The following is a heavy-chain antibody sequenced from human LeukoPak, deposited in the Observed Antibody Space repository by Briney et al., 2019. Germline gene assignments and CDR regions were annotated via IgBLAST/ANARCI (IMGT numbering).Heavy chain of an antibody. Sequence: GGSLRLSCAASGFTFSTYGMHWVRQAPGKGLEWVAVVLFDGSKKYYEDSVKGRFTISRDNSKNTLYLQMSSLRPEDTAMFYRAKSWRPNGDYHAFDFWGQGTMVTVSS. CDR2: VLFDGSKK. V-gene: IGHV3-30*18. CDR3: AKSWRPNGDYHAFDF. J-gene: IGHJ3*01. CDR1: GFTFSTYG. D-gene: IGHD4-17*01.